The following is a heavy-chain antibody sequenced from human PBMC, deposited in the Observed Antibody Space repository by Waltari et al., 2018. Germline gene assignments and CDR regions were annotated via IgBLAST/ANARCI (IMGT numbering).Heavy chain of an antibody. V-gene: IGHV4-59*11. D-gene: IGHD3-10*01. CDR3: AREGDGDKGSAFDI. CDR1: GVSMGGHY. Sequence: QVQLQESGPGLVKPSETLSLTCTVSGVSMGGHYWVWIRQPPGKGLEWVGYVHHSGNTNYNPSLNRRSSRSIDTSNNQFSLSLTSLTTADTAVYYCAREGDGDKGSAFDIWGHGTMVTVSS. CDR2: VHHSGNT. J-gene: IGHJ3*02.